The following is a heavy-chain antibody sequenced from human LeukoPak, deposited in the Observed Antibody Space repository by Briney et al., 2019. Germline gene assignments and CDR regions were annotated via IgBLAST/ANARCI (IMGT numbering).Heavy chain of an antibody. CDR2: ISSSSSYI. CDR3: ARDPPNLLSFGIMDV. CDR1: GFTFSSYS. D-gene: IGHD3-10*01. V-gene: IGHV3-21*01. J-gene: IGHJ6*02. Sequence: PGGSLRLSCAASGFTFSSYSMNWVRQAPGKGLEWVSSISSSSSYIYYADSVKGRFTISRDNAKNSLYLQMNSLRAEDTAVYYCARDPPNLLSFGIMDVWGQGTTVTVSS.